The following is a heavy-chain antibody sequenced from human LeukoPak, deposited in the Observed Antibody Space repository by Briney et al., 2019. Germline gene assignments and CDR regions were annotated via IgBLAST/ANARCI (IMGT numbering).Heavy chain of an antibody. J-gene: IGHJ4*02. CDR3: ARDDCGGDCYHYYDY. CDR1: GYTLTSYD. Sequence: ASVKVSCKASGYTLTSYDINWVRQATGQGLEWMGWMNPNSGNTGYAQKFQGRVTITRNTSISTTYMELSSLRSEDTAVYYCARDDCGGDCYHYYDYWGQGTLVTVSS. V-gene: IGHV1-8*03. CDR2: MNPNSGNT. D-gene: IGHD2-21*02.